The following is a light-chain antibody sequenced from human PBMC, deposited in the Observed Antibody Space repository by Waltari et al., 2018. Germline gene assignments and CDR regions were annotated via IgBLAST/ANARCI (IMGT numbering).Light chain of an antibody. CDR2: QVS. V-gene: IGKV2-30*02. J-gene: IGKJ1*01. CDR3: MQGTFWPRT. Sequence: DVVMTQSPLSLPVTLGQPASISCRSSQSLVHSDGNTYLIWLQQRPGQLPRRLLYQVSNRDSGVPDRFRGSGSGTDFTLQISRVEAEDVGIYYCMQGTFWPRTLGQGTKVEVK. CDR1: QSLVHSDGNTY.